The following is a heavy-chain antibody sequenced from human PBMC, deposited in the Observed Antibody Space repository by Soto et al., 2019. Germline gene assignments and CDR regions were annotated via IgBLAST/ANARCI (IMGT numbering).Heavy chain of an antibody. D-gene: IGHD2-21*01. CDR3: ARDHSISSSGAWWLDP. CDR2: IHPSGDTA. CDR1: GYTFSSNC. V-gene: IGHV1-46*01. J-gene: IGHJ5*02. Sequence: QVQLVQSGAEVKEPGASVKISCKTSGYTFSSNCIHWARRAPGQGLEWMGVIHPSGDTAHYAQKFQGRVPMTTDTSTGTLYMQLNSLTPGDTAVYYRARDHSISSSGAWWLDPWGQGTLVTVSS.